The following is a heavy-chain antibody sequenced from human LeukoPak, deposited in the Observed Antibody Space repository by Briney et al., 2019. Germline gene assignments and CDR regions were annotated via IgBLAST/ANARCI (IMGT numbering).Heavy chain of an antibody. CDR2: ISYDGSNK. J-gene: IGHJ4*02. D-gene: IGHD6-19*01. V-gene: IGHV3-30-3*01. CDR3: ARGLGDYTSGWWDY. Sequence: GRPLRLSCAASGFIFSNYAMHWVRQAPGKGLEWVAVISYDGSNKYYADSVKGRFTISRDNSKNTLYLQMNSLSPEDTSVYYCARGLGDYTSGWWDYWGQGTLVTVSS. CDR1: GFIFSNYA.